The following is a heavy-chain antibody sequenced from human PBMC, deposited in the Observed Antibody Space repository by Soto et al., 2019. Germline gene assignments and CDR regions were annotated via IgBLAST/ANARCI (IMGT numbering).Heavy chain of an antibody. J-gene: IGHJ4*02. Sequence: EVQLVESGGGLVQPGGSLRLSCAASGFTFSSYEMNWVRQAPGKGLEWVSYITGSGNTIYYADSVKGRFTIYRDNAKNSMYLQMNSLRAEDTAVYYGARGGSYFDYWGQGTLVTVSS. D-gene: IGHD1-26*01. V-gene: IGHV3-48*03. CDR1: GFTFSSYE. CDR3: ARGGSYFDY. CDR2: ITGSGNTI.